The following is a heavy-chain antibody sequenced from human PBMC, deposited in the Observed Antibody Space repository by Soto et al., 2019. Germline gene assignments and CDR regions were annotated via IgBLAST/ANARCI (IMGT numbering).Heavy chain of an antibody. CDR2: IKQDGSEK. D-gene: IGHD1-7*01. V-gene: IGHV3-7*01. CDR1: GFTFSSYW. Sequence: EVQLVESGGGLVQPGGSLRLSCAASGFTFSSYWMSWVRQAPGKGLEWVANIKQDGSEKYYVDSVKGRFTISRDNAKNSLYLQMNSLRAEDTAVYYCARDQSAVYNWNYVLRGQFDYWGQGTLVTVSS. CDR3: ARDQSAVYNWNYVLRGQFDY. J-gene: IGHJ4*02.